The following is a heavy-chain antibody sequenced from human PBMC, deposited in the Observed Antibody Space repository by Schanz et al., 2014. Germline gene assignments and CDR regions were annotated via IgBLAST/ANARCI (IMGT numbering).Heavy chain of an antibody. CDR2: INPNNGGT. CDR3: ASLGTVYSSSNFDY. D-gene: IGHD6-13*01. CDR1: GYTLTDFA. V-gene: IGHV1-2*06. J-gene: IGHJ4*02. Sequence: QVQLVQSGAEVKKPGASVKVSCKASGYTLTDFALNWVRQAPGQGLEWMGRINPNNGGTDYAQKFQGRVTMTRDTSITTAYMELSRLRSDDTAVYYCASLGTVYSSSNFDYWGQGTLITVSS.